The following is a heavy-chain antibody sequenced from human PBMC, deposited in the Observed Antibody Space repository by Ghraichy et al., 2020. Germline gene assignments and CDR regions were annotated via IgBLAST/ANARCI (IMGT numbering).Heavy chain of an antibody. V-gene: IGHV4-59*08. J-gene: IGHJ3*02. CDR1: GGSISSYY. D-gene: IGHD2-15*01. CDR2: IYYSGST. CDR3: ARHIPVCSGGSCYHPGAFDI. Sequence: SETLSLTCTVSGGSISSYYWSWIRQPPGKGLEWIGYIYYSGSTNYNPSLKSRVTISVDTSKNQFSLKLSSVTAADTAVYYCARHIPVCSGGSCYHPGAFDIWGQGTMVTVSS.